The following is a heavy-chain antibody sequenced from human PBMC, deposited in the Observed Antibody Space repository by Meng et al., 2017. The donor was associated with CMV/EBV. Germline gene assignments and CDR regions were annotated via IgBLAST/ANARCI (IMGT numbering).Heavy chain of an antibody. Sequence: ASVKVSCKASGYTFTGYYMHWVRQAPGQGLEWMGWINPNSGGTNYAQKFQGRVTMTRDTSISTAYMELSRLRSDDTAVYYCAREVVPAAILSFRYYGMDVWGQGTTVIVSS. CDR2: INPNSGGT. J-gene: IGHJ6*02. CDR1: GYTFTGYY. CDR3: AREVVPAAILSFRYYGMDV. D-gene: IGHD2-2*01. V-gene: IGHV1-2*02.